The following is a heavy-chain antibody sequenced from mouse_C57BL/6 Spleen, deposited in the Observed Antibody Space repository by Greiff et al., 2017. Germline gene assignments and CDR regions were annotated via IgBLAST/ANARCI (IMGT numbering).Heavy chain of an antibody. CDR1: GYTFTDYN. Sequence: VQLQQSGPELVKPGASVKMSCKASGYTFTDYNMHWVKQSHGKSLEWIGYINPNNGGTSYNQKFKGKATLTVNKSSSTAYMELRSLTSEDAAVYYCARIYYDYDEGYAMDYWGQGTSVTVSS. CDR3: ARIYYDYDEGYAMDY. D-gene: IGHD2-4*01. J-gene: IGHJ4*01. V-gene: IGHV1-22*01. CDR2: INPNNGGT.